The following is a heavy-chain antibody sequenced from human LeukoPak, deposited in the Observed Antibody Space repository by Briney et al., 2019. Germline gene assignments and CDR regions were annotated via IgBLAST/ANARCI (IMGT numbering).Heavy chain of an antibody. CDR2: INHSGST. J-gene: IGHJ4*02. Sequence: SETLSLTCAAYGGSFSGYYWSWIRQPPGKGLEWIGEINHSGSTNYNPSLKSRVTISVDTSKNQFSLKLSSVTAADTAVYYCARGRWLHPYDYWGQGTLVTVSS. V-gene: IGHV4-34*01. D-gene: IGHD5-24*01. CDR1: GGSFSGYY. CDR3: ARGRWLHPYDY.